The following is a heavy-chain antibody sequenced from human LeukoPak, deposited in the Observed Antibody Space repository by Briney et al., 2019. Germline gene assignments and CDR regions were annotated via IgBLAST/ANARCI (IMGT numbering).Heavy chain of an antibody. V-gene: IGHV1-3*01. CDR1: GYTFTSYA. Sequence: GASVKVSCKASGYTFTSYAMHWVRQAPGQRLEWMGWINAGNGNTKYSQKFQGRVTITRDTSASTAYMELRSLRSDDTAVYYCARVWDSSSSSDYWGQGTLVTVSS. D-gene: IGHD6-6*01. CDR2: INAGNGNT. CDR3: ARVWDSSSSSDY. J-gene: IGHJ4*02.